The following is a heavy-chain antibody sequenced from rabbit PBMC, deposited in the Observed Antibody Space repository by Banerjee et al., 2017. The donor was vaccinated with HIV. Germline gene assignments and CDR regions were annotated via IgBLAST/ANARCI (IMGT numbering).Heavy chain of an antibody. CDR2: IYTGDGYR. Sequence: QEQLVASGGGLVQPEGSLTLTCTASGFDLSAYWICWVRQAPGKGLEWIGCIYTGDGYRWYASWVKGRFTISTTSSTTVTLQMTGLTAADTATYFCARSGGWAVYGSSKLWGQGTLVTVS. CDR1: GFDLSAYW. V-gene: IGHV1S45*01. J-gene: IGHJ3*01. CDR3: ARSGGWAVYGSSKL. D-gene: IGHD5-1*01.